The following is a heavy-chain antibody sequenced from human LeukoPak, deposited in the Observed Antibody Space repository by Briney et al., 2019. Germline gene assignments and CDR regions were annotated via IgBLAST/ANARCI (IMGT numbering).Heavy chain of an antibody. Sequence: GASVKVSCKASGGTFSSYAISWVRQAPGQGLEWMGGIIPIFGTANYAQKFQGRVTITADESTSTAYMELSSLRSEDTAVYYCAAYTAVAGTLLDYYYYYGTDVWGQGTTVTVSS. CDR3: AAYTAVAGTLLDYYYYYGTDV. J-gene: IGHJ6*02. V-gene: IGHV1-69*13. CDR1: GGTFSSYA. CDR2: IIPIFGTA. D-gene: IGHD6-19*01.